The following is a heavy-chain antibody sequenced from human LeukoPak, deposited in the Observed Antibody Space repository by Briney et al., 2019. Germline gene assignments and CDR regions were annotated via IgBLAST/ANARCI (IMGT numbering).Heavy chain of an antibody. V-gene: IGHV1-18*04. CDR2: ISDYNGNR. Sequence: AAVKVSCKASGYTFTSYGISRVRQPPGQGLEGMGWISDYNGNRNYAQKLQGRVTMTTDTSTSTAYMELRSLRSDDTAVYYCASHYCSSTSCYADYGMDVWGKGTTVTVSS. CDR3: ASHYCSSTSCYADYGMDV. CDR1: GYTFTSYG. D-gene: IGHD2-2*01. J-gene: IGHJ6*04.